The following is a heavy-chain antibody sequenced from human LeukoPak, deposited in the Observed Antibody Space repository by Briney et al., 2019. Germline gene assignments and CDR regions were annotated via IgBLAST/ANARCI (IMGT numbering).Heavy chain of an antibody. CDR3: ARGDWLPLPYAFDH. CDR1: GFTFNNYW. V-gene: IGHV3-7*01. J-gene: IGHJ4*02. CDR2: IKQDGGEK. Sequence: GGSLRLSCAASGFTFNNYWMSWVRQAPGKGLEWVANIKQDGGEKYYVDSLKGRFTISRDNAKNSLFLQMNSLRAEDTAVYYCARGDWLPLPYAFDHWCQGALVTVSS. D-gene: IGHD5-12*01.